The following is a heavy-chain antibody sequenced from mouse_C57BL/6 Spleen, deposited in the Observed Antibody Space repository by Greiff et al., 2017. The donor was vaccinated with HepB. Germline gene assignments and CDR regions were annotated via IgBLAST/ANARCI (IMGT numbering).Heavy chain of an antibody. Sequence: VQLQQSGPGLVKPSRSLSLTCSVTGYSITSGYYWNWLRQFPGNKLEWMGYISYDGSNNYNPSLKNRISITRDTSKNQLFLKLNSVTTEDTATYYCARATYYYGSSYAFAYWGQGTLVTVSA. J-gene: IGHJ3*01. V-gene: IGHV3-6*01. CDR3: ARATYYYGSSYAFAY. D-gene: IGHD1-1*01. CDR1: GYSITSGYY. CDR2: ISYDGSN.